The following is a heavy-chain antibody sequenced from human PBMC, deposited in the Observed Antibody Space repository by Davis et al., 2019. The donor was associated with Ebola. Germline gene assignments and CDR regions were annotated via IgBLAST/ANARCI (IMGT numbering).Heavy chain of an antibody. CDR1: GGSISSSSYY. Sequence: PSETLSLTCTVSGGSISSSSYYWGWICQPPGKGLEWIGTIYYSGSTNYNPSLKSRVTISVDTSRNQFSLKLSSVTSADTAVYYCARAARPACWFDPWGQGTLVTVSS. CDR3: ARAARPACWFDP. V-gene: IGHV4-39*07. CDR2: IYYSGST. J-gene: IGHJ5*02. D-gene: IGHD6-6*01.